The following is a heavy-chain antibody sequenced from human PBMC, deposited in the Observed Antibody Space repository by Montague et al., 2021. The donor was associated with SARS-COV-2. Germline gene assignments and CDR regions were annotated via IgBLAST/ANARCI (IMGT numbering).Heavy chain of an antibody. J-gene: IGHJ6*02. CDR2: IDNSGGT. Sequence: SETLSLTCTVSGDSIRESHWSWIRQPPGEGLEWIGYIDNSGGTNXNPALESRVTLTVSASNNQFYLTLRSVTAADTAVYYCARLTGSRVYYYHYGLDVWGQGTTVTVSS. CDR3: ARLTGSRVYYYHYGLDV. D-gene: IGHD1-20*01. CDR1: GDSIRESH. V-gene: IGHV4-4*09.